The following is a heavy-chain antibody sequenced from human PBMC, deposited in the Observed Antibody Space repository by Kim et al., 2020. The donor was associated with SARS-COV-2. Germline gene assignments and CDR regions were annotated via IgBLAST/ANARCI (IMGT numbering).Heavy chain of an antibody. D-gene: IGHD3-16*02. CDR3: ARHWPDSVGELSLSLGY. J-gene: IGHJ4*02. V-gene: IGHV4-39*01. Sequence: LKSRVTISVDTSKNQFPLKLSSVTAADTAVYYCARHWPDSVGELSLSLGYWGQGTLVTVSS.